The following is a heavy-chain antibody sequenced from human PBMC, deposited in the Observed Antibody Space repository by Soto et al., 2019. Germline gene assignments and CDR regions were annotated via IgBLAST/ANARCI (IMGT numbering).Heavy chain of an antibody. Sequence: GGSLRLSCAASGFTFSSYSMNWVRQAPGKGLEWVSSISSSSSYIYYADSVKGRFTISRDNAKNSLYLQMNSLRAEDTAVYYCASPDVSGYDYGSYGMDVWGQGTTVTVS. CDR1: GFTFSSYS. V-gene: IGHV3-21*01. CDR2: ISSSSSYI. J-gene: IGHJ6*02. CDR3: ASPDVSGYDYGSYGMDV. D-gene: IGHD5-12*01.